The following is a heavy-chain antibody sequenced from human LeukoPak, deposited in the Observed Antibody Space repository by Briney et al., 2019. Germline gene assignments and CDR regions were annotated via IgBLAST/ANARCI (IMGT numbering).Heavy chain of an antibody. CDR3: AREDPGLAFFDY. D-gene: IGHD6-19*01. V-gene: IGHV4-31*03. J-gene: IGHJ4*02. Sequence: SETLSLTCTVSGGSISSGGYYWSWIRQHPGKGLEWIGYIYYSGSTYYNPSLKSRVTISVDTSKNQFSLKLSSVTAADTAVYYCAREDPGLAFFDYWGQGTLVTVSS. CDR2: IYYSGST. CDR1: GGSISSGGYY.